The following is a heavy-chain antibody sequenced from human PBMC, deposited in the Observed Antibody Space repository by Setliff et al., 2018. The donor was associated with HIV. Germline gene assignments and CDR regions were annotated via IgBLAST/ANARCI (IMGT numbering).Heavy chain of an antibody. J-gene: IGHJ4*02. CDR3: ATLWMRGGYFDT. CDR1: GFTFNSYW. V-gene: IGHV3-74*01. Sequence: GGSLRLSCAASGFTFNSYWMHWVRQAPGKGLMWVSHINNDETITKYADSVKGRFTISSDNAKNTVYLQMNSLRPEDTAVYYCATLWMRGGYFDTWGQGTLVTVSS. D-gene: IGHD2-15*01. CDR2: INNDETIT.